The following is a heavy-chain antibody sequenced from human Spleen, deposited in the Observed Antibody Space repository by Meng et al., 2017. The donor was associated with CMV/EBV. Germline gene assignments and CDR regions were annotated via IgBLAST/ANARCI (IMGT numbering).Heavy chain of an antibody. V-gene: IGHV1-2*06. Sequence: CKSSGYTFTDHYIHGVRQAPGKGLEWMGRINPNTGDTNYAPKFQGRVTMTRDTSIRTAYMELRRLRSDDTAVYYCARSRTGVFGYFDLWGRGTLVTVSS. CDR2: INPNTGDT. D-gene: IGHD7-27*01. J-gene: IGHJ2*01. CDR1: GYTFTDHY. CDR3: ARSRTGVFGYFDL.